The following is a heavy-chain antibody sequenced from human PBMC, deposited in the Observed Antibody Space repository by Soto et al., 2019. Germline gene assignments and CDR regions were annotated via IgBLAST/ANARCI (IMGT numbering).Heavy chain of an antibody. CDR1: GGSISSGGYY. J-gene: IGHJ4*02. V-gene: IGHV4-31*03. CDR2: IYYSGST. D-gene: IGHD3-3*01. CDR3: ASNRKRFLEWFQHYYFDY. Sequence: QVQLQESGPGLVKPSQTLSLTCTVSGGSISSGGYYWSWIRQHPGKGLEWIGYIYYSGSTYYNPSLKSRVTISVDTSKNQFSLKLSSVPAADTAVYYCASNRKRFLEWFQHYYFDYWGQGTLVTVSS.